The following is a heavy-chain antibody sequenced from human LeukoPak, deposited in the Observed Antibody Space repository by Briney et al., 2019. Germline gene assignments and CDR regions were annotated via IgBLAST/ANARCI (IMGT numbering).Heavy chain of an antibody. D-gene: IGHD3-10*01. V-gene: IGHV1-69*05. CDR2: IIPIFGTA. CDR1: GGTFSSYA. Sequence: GSSVKVSCKASGGTFSSYAISWVRQAPGQGLEWMGRIIPIFGTANYAQKFQGRVTITTDESTSTAYMELSSLRSEDTAVYYCASLLGGHGSYFDYCGQGTLVSVSS. CDR3: ASLLGGHGSYFDY. J-gene: IGHJ4*02.